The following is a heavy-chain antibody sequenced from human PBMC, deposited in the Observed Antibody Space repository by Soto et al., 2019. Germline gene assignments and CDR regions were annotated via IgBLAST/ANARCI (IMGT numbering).Heavy chain of an antibody. CDR1: GDSIRPYY. CDR3: ARVTLESFTAYSYYFDY. V-gene: IGHV4-59*01. CDR2: VYYSGRV. Sequence: QVQLQESGPGLVKPSETLSLTCTVSGDSIRPYYWTWIRQPPGKGLAWIGYVYYSGRVNYKSSLKRRATMSVATSKNQCSLTLNSETAADTAVYDCARVTLESFTAYSYYFDYWGQGTLVTVSS. D-gene: IGHD3-9*01. J-gene: IGHJ4*02.